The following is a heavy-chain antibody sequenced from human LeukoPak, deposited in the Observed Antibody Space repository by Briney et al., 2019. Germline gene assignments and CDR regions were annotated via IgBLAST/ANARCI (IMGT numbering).Heavy chain of an antibody. V-gene: IGHV1-2*02. CDR3: ASSLLTRNWFDP. D-gene: IGHD1-26*01. J-gene: IGHJ5*02. Sequence: ASVKVSCKASGYTFTGYYMHWVRQAPGQGLEWMGWINPNSGGTNYAQKFQGRVTMTRDASISTAYMELSRLRSDDTAVYYCASSLLTRNWFDPWGQGTLVTVSS. CDR2: INPNSGGT. CDR1: GYTFTGYY.